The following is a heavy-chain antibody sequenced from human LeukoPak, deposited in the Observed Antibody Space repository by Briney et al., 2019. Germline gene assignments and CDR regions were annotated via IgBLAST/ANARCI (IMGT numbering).Heavy chain of an antibody. D-gene: IGHD3-22*01. CDR1: GGSFSGYY. CDR2: INHSGST. Sequence: SETLSLTCAVYGGSFSGYYWSWIRQPPGKGLEWIGEINHSGSTNYNPSLKSRVTISVDMSKNQFSLKLSSVTAADTAVYYCARATYYYDSSGYKTSNWFDPWGQGTLVTVSS. V-gene: IGHV4-34*01. J-gene: IGHJ5*02. CDR3: ARATYYYDSSGYKTSNWFDP.